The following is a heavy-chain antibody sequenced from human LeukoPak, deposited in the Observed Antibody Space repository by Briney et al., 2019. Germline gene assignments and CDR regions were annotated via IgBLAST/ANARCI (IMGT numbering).Heavy chain of an antibody. Sequence: PGGSLRLSCAASGFTFSSYAMSWIRQAPGKGLEWVSAISVSGGSTYYADSVKGRFTISRDNSKNTLYLQMNSLRAEDTAVYYCASGYYYFDYWGQGTLVTVSS. D-gene: IGHD5-12*01. V-gene: IGHV3-23*01. J-gene: IGHJ4*02. CDR2: ISVSGGST. CDR3: ASGYYYFDY. CDR1: GFTFSSYA.